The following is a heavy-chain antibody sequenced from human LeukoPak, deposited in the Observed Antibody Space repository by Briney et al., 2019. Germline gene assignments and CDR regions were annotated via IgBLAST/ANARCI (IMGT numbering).Heavy chain of an antibody. CDR3: AKDRLYCSGGSCYILGEFDY. J-gene: IGHJ4*02. D-gene: IGHD2-15*01. CDR1: GFTFSSYA. CDR2: ISGSGGST. V-gene: IGHV3-23*01. Sequence: GGSLRLSCAASGFTFSSYAMSWVRQAPGKGLEWVSAISGSGGSTYYADSVKGRFTISRDNSKNTLYLQMNSLRAEDTAVYYCAKDRLYCSGGSCYILGEFDYRGQGTLVTVSS.